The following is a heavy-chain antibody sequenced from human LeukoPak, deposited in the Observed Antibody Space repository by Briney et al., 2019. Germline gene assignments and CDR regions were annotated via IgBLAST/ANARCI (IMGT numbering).Heavy chain of an antibody. V-gene: IGHV4-59*01. CDR3: VRIRSLVTTH. J-gene: IGHJ4*02. CDR2: MYHSGST. D-gene: IGHD2-21*02. Sequence: SETLSLTCSVSGGSITSDFWGWIRQSPGKGLEWIGYMYHSGSTNYNPSLMSRVTMSADTSKNQFSLTLRSATAADTAIYFCVRIRSLVTTHWGPGTLVTVSS. CDR1: GGSITSDF.